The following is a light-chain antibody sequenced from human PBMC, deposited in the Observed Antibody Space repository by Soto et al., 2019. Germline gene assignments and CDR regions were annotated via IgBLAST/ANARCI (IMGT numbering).Light chain of an antibody. CDR3: CSYAGSYSLV. Sequence: QSALTQPRSVSGSPGQSVTISCTGTSSDVCAYNYVSWYQHHPGKAPKVMIYDVSARPSGVPDRFSGSKSDNKASLSISGLQSEDEADYDCCSYAGSYSLVFGGGTKLTV. CDR1: SSDVCAYNY. V-gene: IGLV2-11*01. CDR2: DVS. J-gene: IGLJ3*02.